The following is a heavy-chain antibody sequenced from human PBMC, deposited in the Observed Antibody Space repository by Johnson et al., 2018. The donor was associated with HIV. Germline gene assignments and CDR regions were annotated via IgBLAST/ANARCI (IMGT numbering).Heavy chain of an antibody. CDR1: GFTVSSNY. CDR3: TTGPRIAAAGSDAFDI. J-gene: IGHJ3*02. CDR2: IKSKTDGGTT. Sequence: VQLVESGGGVVQPGGSLRLSCAASGFTVSSNYMSWVRQAPGKGLEWVGRIKSKTDGGTTDYAAPVKGRFTISRDDSKNTLYLQMNSLKTEDTAVYYCTTGPRIAAAGSDAFDIWGQGTMVTVSS. D-gene: IGHD6-13*01. V-gene: IGHV3-15*01.